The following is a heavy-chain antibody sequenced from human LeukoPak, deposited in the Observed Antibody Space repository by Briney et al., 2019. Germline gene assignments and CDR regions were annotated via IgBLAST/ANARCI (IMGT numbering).Heavy chain of an antibody. J-gene: IGHJ4*02. V-gene: IGHV1-69*01. CDR1: GGTCSSYA. CDR2: IIPIFGTA. CDR3: ARHPGIAAAGTEIDY. D-gene: IGHD6-13*01. Sequence: ASVKVSCKASGGTCSSYAISWVRQAPGQGLEWMGGIIPIFGTANYAQKFQGRVTITADESTSTAYMELSSLRSEDTAVYYCARHPGIAAAGTEIDYWGQGTLVTVSS.